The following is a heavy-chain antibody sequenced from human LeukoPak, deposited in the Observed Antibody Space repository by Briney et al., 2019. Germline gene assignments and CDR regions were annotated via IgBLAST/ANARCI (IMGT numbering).Heavy chain of an antibody. CDR1: GGSISSGGYY. V-gene: IGHV4-61*08. CDR3: ARRDGDSWSGYYYY. Sequence: PSETLSLTCIVSGGSISSGGYYWSWIRQPPGKGLEWIGYIYHSGSTNYNPSLKSRVTMSVDTSKNQFSLKLSSVTAADTAVYYCARRDGDSWSGYYYYWGQGTLVTVSS. D-gene: IGHD3-3*01. CDR2: IYHSGST. J-gene: IGHJ4*02.